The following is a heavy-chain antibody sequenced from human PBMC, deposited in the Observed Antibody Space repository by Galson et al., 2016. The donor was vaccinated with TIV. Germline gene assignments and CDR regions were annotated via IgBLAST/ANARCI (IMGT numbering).Heavy chain of an antibody. CDR3: AKGGGYGDVYFDF. CDR1: TLKSSSYA. CDR2: ISVSGGRT. J-gene: IGHJ3*01. Sequence: SLRLSCAGSTLKSSSYAMSWVRQAPGKGLEWVSAISVSGGRTYYADSVKGRFTISGDNSKNKVYLQTNSLRAEDTAVYYCAKGGGYGDVYFDFRGQGTLVTVSS. D-gene: IGHD4-17*01. V-gene: IGHV3-23*01.